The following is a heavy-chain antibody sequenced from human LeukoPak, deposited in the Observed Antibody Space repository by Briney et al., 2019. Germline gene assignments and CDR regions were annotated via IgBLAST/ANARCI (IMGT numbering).Heavy chain of an antibody. V-gene: IGHV3-9*01. CDR2: ISWNSGSI. Sequence: GRSLRLSCAASGFTFDDYAMHWVRQAPGKGLEWVSGISWNSGSIGYADSVKGRFTISRDNSKNTLYLQMNSLRAEDTAVYYCAKHGYFDYWGQGTLVTVSS. J-gene: IGHJ4*02. CDR1: GFTFDDYA. CDR3: AKHGYFDY.